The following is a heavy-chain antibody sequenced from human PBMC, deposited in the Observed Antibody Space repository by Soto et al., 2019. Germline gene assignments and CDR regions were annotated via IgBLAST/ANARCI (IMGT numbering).Heavy chain of an antibody. CDR1: GGSISSYY. J-gene: IGHJ5*02. Sequence: SETLSLTCTVSGGSISSYYWSWIRQPPGKGLEWIGYIYYSGSTNYNPSIKSRVTISVGTSKNQFSLKLSPVTAADTAVYYCARVYSPYYDFWSGYSKTPNWFDPWGQGTLVTVSS. CDR3: ARVYSPYYDFWSGYSKTPNWFDP. D-gene: IGHD3-3*01. CDR2: IYYSGST. V-gene: IGHV4-59*01.